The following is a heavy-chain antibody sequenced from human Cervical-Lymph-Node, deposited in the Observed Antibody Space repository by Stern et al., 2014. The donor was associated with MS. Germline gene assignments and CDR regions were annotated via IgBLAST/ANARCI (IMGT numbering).Heavy chain of an antibody. J-gene: IGHJ4*02. Sequence: QVQLGQSGNEVKKPGASVKVSCEASGYTFTRYGISWVRQAPGQGLEWMGWISAYNGNTNYEQKFQDRVTMTTDTSTSTVYMELRNLRSDDAALYYCARAAGILDFWGQGTLVTVSS. D-gene: IGHD1-1*01. V-gene: IGHV1-18*01. CDR2: ISAYNGNT. CDR1: GYTFTRYG. CDR3: ARAAGILDF.